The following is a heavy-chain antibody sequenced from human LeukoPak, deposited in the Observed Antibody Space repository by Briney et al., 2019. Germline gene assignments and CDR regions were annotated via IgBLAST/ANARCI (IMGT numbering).Heavy chain of an antibody. V-gene: IGHV3-33*01. Sequence: GGSLRLSCAAPGFTFSSYGMHWVRQAPGKGLEWVAVIWYDGSNKYYADSVKGRFTISRDNSKNTLYLQMNSLRAEDTAVYYCARKAFSSGCFDYWGQGTLVTVSS. CDR3: ARKAFSSGCFDY. CDR1: GFTFSSYG. CDR2: IWYDGSNK. J-gene: IGHJ4*02. D-gene: IGHD6-19*01.